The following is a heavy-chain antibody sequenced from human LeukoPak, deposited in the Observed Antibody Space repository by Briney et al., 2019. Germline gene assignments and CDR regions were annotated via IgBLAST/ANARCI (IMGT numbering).Heavy chain of an antibody. CDR1: GFTLSSYA. CDR3: AKQGFGC. CDR2: ISGSADNT. V-gene: IGHV3-23*01. J-gene: IGHJ4*02. Sequence: AGGSLRLSCTAPGFTLSSYAMSWVRQAPREGLEWVSTISGSADNTNYAEAVKGRFTISRDNSKSTMYLQMNSLRAEDTAVYYCAKQGFGCWGQGTLVTVSS.